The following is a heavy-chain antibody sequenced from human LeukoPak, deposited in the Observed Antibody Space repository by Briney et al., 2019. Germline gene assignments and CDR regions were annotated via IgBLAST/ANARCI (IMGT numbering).Heavy chain of an antibody. CDR2: IRSKTEGETK. CDR1: RITFRNAW. J-gene: IGHJ4*02. CDR3: ATGVVTGTSR. Sequence: GGFLRLSCAVSRITFRNAWMSWVRQAPGKGLEWVARIRSKTEGETKEYAASVKGRFTISRDDSRSRLYLQMNSLKTEDTAVYYCATGVVTGTSRWGQGTLVTVSS. V-gene: IGHV3-15*01. D-gene: IGHD1-1*01.